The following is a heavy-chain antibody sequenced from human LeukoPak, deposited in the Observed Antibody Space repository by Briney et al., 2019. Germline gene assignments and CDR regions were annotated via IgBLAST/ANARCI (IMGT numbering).Heavy chain of an antibody. J-gene: IGHJ4*02. CDR2: LNWNGGST. V-gene: IGHV3-20*01. CDR1: GFTFDDYG. CDR3: VRDRFSSSSGTFDY. Sequence: GGSLRLSCTASGFTFDDYGMSWVRQAPGKGLEWVSGLNWNGGSTDYTDSVKGRFTISRDNARNSLYLQMNSLRAEDTALYHCVRDRFSSSSGTFDYWGQGTLVTVSS. D-gene: IGHD6-6*01.